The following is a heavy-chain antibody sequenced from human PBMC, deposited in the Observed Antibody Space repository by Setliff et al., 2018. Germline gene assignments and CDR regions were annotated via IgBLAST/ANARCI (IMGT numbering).Heavy chain of an antibody. CDR1: GGTFSSYA. CDR3: ASDRNGYSSGWSRPYFDY. D-gene: IGHD6-19*01. J-gene: IGHJ4*02. CDR2: IIPIFGTA. V-gene: IGHV1-69*13. Sequence: SVKVSCKASGGTFSSYAISWVRQAPGQGLEWMGGIIPIFGTANYAQKFQGRVTITADESTSTAYMELSSLRSEDTAVYYCASDRNGYSSGWSRPYFDYWGQGTLVTVSS.